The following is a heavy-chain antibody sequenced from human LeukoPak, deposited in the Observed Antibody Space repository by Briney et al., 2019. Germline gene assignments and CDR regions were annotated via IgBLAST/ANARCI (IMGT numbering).Heavy chain of an antibody. J-gene: IGHJ4*02. V-gene: IGHV3-33*01. CDR2: IWYDGSNK. CDR1: GFTFGSYG. Sequence: GGSLRLSCAASGFTFGSYGMHWVRQAPGKGLEWVAVIWYDGSNKYYADSVKGRFTISRDNSKNTLYLQMNSLRAEDTAVYYCARDRGGDFGNYFDYWGQGTLVTVSS. CDR3: ARDRGGDFGNYFDY. D-gene: IGHD2-21*01.